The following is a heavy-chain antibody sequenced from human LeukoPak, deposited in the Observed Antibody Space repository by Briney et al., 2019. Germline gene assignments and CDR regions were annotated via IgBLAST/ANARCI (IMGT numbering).Heavy chain of an antibody. Sequence: GGSLRLSCAASGFTFSSYAMSWVRQAPGKGLEWVSAISGSGGSTYYADSVKGRFTISRDNSKNTLYLQMNSLRAKDTAVYYCAGGDYLRGFDPWGQGTLVTVSS. V-gene: IGHV3-23*01. J-gene: IGHJ5*02. CDR3: AGGDYLRGFDP. CDR1: GFTFSSYA. D-gene: IGHD4-17*01. CDR2: ISGSGGST.